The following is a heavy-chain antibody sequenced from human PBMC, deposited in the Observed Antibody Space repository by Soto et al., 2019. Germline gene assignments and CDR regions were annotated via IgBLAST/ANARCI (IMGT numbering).Heavy chain of an antibody. CDR2: IYYSGST. V-gene: IGHV4-59*01. CDR3: AGDDSSSVLDY. Sequence: SETLSLTCTVSGGSISSYYWSWIRQPPGKGLEWIGYIYYSGSTNYNPSLKSRVTISVDTSKNQFSLKLSSVTAADTAVYYCAGDDSSSVLDYWGQGTLVTVSS. CDR1: GGSISSYY. D-gene: IGHD6-6*01. J-gene: IGHJ4*02.